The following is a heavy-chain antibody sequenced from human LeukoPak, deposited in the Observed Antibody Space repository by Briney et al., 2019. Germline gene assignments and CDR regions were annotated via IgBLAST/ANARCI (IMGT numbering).Heavy chain of an antibody. D-gene: IGHD3-22*01. CDR2: LHAAGGT. CDR1: GLTVSSNY. J-gene: IGHJ4*02. Sequence: GGSLRLSCAASGLTVSSNYMTWVRQAPGKGLEWVSVLHAAGGTYYADSVKGRFTISRHISKNTVYLQMNSLRPEDTAVYYCAREGYDSSGYPRLLDYWDQGTLVTVSS. V-gene: IGHV3-53*04. CDR3: AREGYDSSGYPRLLDY.